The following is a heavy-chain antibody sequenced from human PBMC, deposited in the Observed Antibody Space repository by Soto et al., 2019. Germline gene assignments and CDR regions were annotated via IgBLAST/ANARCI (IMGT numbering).Heavy chain of an antibody. CDR3: ARGGVWSGLFDY. D-gene: IGHD3-3*01. V-gene: IGHV1-3*01. J-gene: IGHJ4*02. Sequence: QVQLVQSGAEVKKPGASVKVSCKASGYTFTSYAMHWVRQAPGQRLEWMGWINAGNGNTKYSQKFQGRVTITRDTSASIAYMELSSLRSEDTAVYYCARGGVWSGLFDYWGQGTLVTVSS. CDR1: GYTFTSYA. CDR2: INAGNGNT.